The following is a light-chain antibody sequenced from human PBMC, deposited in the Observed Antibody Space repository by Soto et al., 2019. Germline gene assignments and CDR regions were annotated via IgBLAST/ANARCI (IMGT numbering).Light chain of an antibody. CDR2: AAS. CDR3: QQSYSIPYT. CDR1: QTISTH. V-gene: IGKV1-39*01. Sequence: DIQMTQSPSSLSVSVGDRVTITCRASQTISTHLNWYQRKAGEAPKFLIYAASSLQSGVPSRFSGSGSGTYFTLTISSLQPEDFATYYCQQSYSIPYTFGQGTTLEIK. J-gene: IGKJ2*01.